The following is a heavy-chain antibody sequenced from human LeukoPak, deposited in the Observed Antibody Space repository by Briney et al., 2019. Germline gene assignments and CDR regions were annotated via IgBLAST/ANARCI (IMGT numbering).Heavy chain of an antibody. CDR2: IYTSGST. CDR3: ARHAGRSLHPGGSGSYYNHHSSRASPFDY. Sequence: SETLSLTCTVSGGSISSYYWSWIRQPAGKGLEWIGRIYTSGSTNYNPSLKSRVTMSVDTSKNQFSLKLSSVTAADTAVYYCARHAGRSLHPGGSGSYYNHHSSRASPFDYWGQGTLVTVSS. D-gene: IGHD3-10*01. CDR1: GGSISSYY. J-gene: IGHJ4*02. V-gene: IGHV4-4*07.